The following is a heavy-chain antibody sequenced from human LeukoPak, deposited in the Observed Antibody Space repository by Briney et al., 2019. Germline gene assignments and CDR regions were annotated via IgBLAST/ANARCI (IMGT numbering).Heavy chain of an antibody. CDR3: AREVGGSAFDI. Sequence: GTSLRLSCAASGFSFSTYGMHWVRQAPGKGLEWVSIIYSGGSTYYADSVKGRFTISRHNSKNTLYLQMNSLRAEDTAVYYCAREVGGSAFDIWGQGTMVTVSS. J-gene: IGHJ3*02. CDR2: IYSGGST. D-gene: IGHD3-16*01. V-gene: IGHV3-53*04. CDR1: GFSFSTYG.